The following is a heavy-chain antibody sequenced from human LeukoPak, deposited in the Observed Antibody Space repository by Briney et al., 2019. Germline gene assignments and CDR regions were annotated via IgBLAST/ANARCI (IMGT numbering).Heavy chain of an antibody. CDR1: GGSISSYY. D-gene: IGHD1-20*01. Sequence: SETLSLTCTVSGGSISSYYWSWIRQPPGEGLEWIGYIYYSGSTNYNPSLKSRVTISVDTSKNQFSLKLSSVTAADTAVYYCARVGNWNDGWFDPWGQGTLVTVSS. V-gene: IGHV4-59*01. J-gene: IGHJ5*02. CDR2: IYYSGST. CDR3: ARVGNWNDGWFDP.